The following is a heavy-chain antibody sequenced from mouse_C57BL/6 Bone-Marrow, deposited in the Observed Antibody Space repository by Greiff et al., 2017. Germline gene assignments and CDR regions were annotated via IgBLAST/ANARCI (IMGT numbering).Heavy chain of an antibody. CDR2: ISYDGSN. J-gene: IGHJ3*01. D-gene: IGHD2-1*01. V-gene: IGHV3-6*01. CDR1: GYSITSGYY. Sequence: EVKLMESGPGLVKPSQSLSLTCSVTGYSITSGYYWNWIRQFPGNKLEWMGYISYDGSNNYNPSLKNRISITRDTSKNQFFLKLNSVTTEDTATYYCASGTLYYGNSAWFAYWGQGTLVTVSA. CDR3: ASGTLYYGNSAWFAY.